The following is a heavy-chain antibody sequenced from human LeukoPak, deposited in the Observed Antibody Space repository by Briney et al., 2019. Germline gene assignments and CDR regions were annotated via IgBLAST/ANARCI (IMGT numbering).Heavy chain of an antibody. CDR1: GFTFSSYS. CDR2: ISSSSSSYI. J-gene: IGHJ4*02. D-gene: IGHD4-17*01. Sequence: GGSLRLSCAASGFTFSSYSMNWVRQAPGKGLEWVSSISSSSSSYIYYADSVKGRFTISRDNAKNSLYLQMNSLRAEDTAVHYCARSYGDYDPYFDYWGQGTLVTVSS. CDR3: ARSYGDYDPYFDY. V-gene: IGHV3-21*01.